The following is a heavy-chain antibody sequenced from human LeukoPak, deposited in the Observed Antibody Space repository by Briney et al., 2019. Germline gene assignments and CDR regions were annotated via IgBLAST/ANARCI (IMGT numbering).Heavy chain of an antibody. D-gene: IGHD5-12*01. CDR1: GFSFSDYD. J-gene: IGHJ4*02. CDR3: AKNRWGSVATPDS. CDR2: IRYDGSNT. Sequence: PGGSLRFSSAASGFSFSDYDIHWVRLGPGQGLEWVTFIRYDGSNTNAESVKGRFTISRDNSKNTVYLQMNSLAIEDTAIYYCAKNRWGSVATPDSWGQGTVVTVSS. V-gene: IGHV3-30*02.